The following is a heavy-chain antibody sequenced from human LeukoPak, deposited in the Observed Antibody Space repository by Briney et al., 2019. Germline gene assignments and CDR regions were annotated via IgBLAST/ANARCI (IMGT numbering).Heavy chain of an antibody. V-gene: IGHV4-59*01. D-gene: IGHD4-23*01. J-gene: IGHJ5*02. Sequence: TSETPSLTCTVSGGSISSYYWSWIRQPPGKGLEWIGYISDVGSSDYNPCLKGRVTISRDTSKTQFSLRLSSVTAAAAAVYHCARDKAPGGKRWFDPWGQGTLVIVSS. CDR3: ARDKAPGGKRWFDP. CDR1: GGSISSYY. CDR2: ISDVGSS.